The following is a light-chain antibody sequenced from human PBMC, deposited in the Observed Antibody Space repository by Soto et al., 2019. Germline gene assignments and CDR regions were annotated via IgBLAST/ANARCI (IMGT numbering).Light chain of an antibody. Sequence: EIVLTQSPGTLSLSPGERATLSFRASQSVSSIYLAWYQQKPGQAPRLLIYGASSRATGIPDRFSGSGSGTDFTLTISRLDPEDFAVYYCQKYGSSPWTFGQGTKVEI. CDR1: QSVSSIY. CDR3: QKYGSSPWT. J-gene: IGKJ1*01. CDR2: GAS. V-gene: IGKV3-20*01.